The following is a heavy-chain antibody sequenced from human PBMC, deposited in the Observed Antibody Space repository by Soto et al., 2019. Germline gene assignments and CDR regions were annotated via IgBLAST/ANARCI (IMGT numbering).Heavy chain of an antibody. CDR2: VYNDGSA. CDR1: GVSISSGNW. Sequence: SETLSLTCDVSGVSISSGNWWSWVRQPPGKGLEWIAEVYNDGSANYHPSLESRATISVDRSKNQFSLRLSSVTAADTGKYYCARLVYDSRLNYLYFDHWGQGQRSPSPQ. CDR3: ARLVYDSRLNYLYFDH. D-gene: IGHD3-22*01. V-gene: IGHV4-4*02. J-gene: IGHJ4*02.